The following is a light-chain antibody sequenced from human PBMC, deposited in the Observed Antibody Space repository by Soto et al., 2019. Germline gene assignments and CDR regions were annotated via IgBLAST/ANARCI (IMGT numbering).Light chain of an antibody. CDR1: QSVSSN. V-gene: IGKV3-15*01. CDR2: GAS. CDR3: QQYNNWPWT. J-gene: IGKJ1*01. Sequence: EIVMTQSPATLSVSPGERATLSCRASQSVSSNLAWYQQKPGQAPRLLIFGASTRATGIPARFIGSGSATEFTLTISSLQSEDFAVYYCQQYNNWPWTFGQGTKVDIK.